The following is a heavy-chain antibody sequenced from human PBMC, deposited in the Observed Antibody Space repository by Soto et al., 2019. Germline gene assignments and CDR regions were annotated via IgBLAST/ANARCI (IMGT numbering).Heavy chain of an antibody. CDR1: GFTFNSYA. D-gene: IGHD1-7*01. CDR3: ATQNWNYSPDY. Sequence: EVQLLESGGGLVQPGGSLRLSCAASGFTFNSYAMSWVRQAPGKGLEWVSAISGSGGSTYYADSVKGRFTIARVNAKNTLYLQMNSLRAEDTAVYYCATQNWNYSPDYWGQGTLVTVSS. V-gene: IGHV3-23*01. J-gene: IGHJ4*02. CDR2: ISGSGGST.